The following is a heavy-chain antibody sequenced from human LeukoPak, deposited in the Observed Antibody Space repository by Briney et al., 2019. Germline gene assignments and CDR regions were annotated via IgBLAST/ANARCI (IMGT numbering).Heavy chain of an antibody. D-gene: IGHD3-9*01. CDR3: ASVLRYFDWSFYYFDY. Sequence: SETLSLTCAVYGGSFSGYYWSWIRQPPGKGLEWIGEINHSGSTNYNPSLKSRVTISVDTSKNQFSLKLSSVTAADTAVYYCASVLRYFDWSFYYFDYWGQGTLVTVSS. J-gene: IGHJ4*02. V-gene: IGHV4-34*01. CDR1: GGSFSGYY. CDR2: INHSGST.